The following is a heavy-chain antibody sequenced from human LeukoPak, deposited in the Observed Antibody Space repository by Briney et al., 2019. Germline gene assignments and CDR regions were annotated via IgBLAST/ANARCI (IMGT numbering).Heavy chain of an antibody. CDR1: GFTFSSFD. V-gene: IGHV3-13*01. Sequence: GGSLRLSCAASGFTFSSFDMHWVRQPTGQVLEWVSTIRTASDTYYPGSVEGRFTLSRDNAKNSLYLQMNSLTAGDTAVYYCARGPPRGTYSYMDVWGKGTTVTVSS. J-gene: IGHJ6*03. CDR3: ARGPPRGTYSYMDV. CDR2: IRTASDT. D-gene: IGHD1/OR15-1a*01.